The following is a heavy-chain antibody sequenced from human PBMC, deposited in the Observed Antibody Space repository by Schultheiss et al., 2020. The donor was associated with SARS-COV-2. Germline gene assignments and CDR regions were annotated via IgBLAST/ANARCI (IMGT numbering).Heavy chain of an antibody. Sequence: ASVKVSCKASGYTFTGYYMHWVRQAPGQGLEWMGWINPNSGGTNYAQKFQGRVTMTRDTSISTAYMELSRLRSDDTAVYYCARTPGERPYYYYYMDVWGKGTTVTVSS. CDR1: GYTFTGYY. CDR3: ARTPGERPYYYYYMDV. V-gene: IGHV1-2*02. D-gene: IGHD3-10*01. J-gene: IGHJ6*03. CDR2: INPNSGGT.